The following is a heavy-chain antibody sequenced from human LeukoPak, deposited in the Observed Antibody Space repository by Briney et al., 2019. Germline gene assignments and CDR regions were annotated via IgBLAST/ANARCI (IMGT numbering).Heavy chain of an antibody. V-gene: IGHV3-20*04. CDR1: GFTFDDHG. J-gene: IGHJ5*02. D-gene: IGHD3-22*01. CDR3: ARNFFFYDSSGYFSWFDP. Sequence: GGSLRLSCAASGFTFDDHGMNWVRQAPGKGLEWVSGINWNGGRTAYADSVKGRFTISRDNAKNSLDLQMNSLRAEDTAVYYCARNFFFYDSSGYFSWFDPWGQGTLVTVSS. CDR2: INWNGGRT.